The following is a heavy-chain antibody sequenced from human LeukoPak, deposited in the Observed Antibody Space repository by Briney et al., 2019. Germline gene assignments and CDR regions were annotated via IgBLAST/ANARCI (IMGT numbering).Heavy chain of an antibody. J-gene: IGHJ4*02. D-gene: IGHD4-17*01. CDR2: IKSKTDGGTT. Sequence: GGSLRLSCAASGFTFGNAWMSWVRQAPGKGREWVGRIKSKTDGGTTDYAAPVKCRFTISRDASKNTLYLQMNSLKTEDTAVYYCTTQGYSYGDYVADYWGQGTLVTVSS. CDR3: TTQGYSYGDYVADY. V-gene: IGHV3-15*01. CDR1: GFTFGNAW.